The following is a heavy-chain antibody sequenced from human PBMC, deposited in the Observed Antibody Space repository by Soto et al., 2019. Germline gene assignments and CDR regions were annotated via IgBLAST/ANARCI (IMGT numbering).Heavy chain of an antibody. V-gene: IGHV1-8*01. Sequence: ASVKVSCKASGYTFTSYDSNWVRQATGQGLEWMGWMNPNSGNTGYAQKFQGRVTMTRNTSISTAYMELSSLRSEDTAVYYCANREQLGPVKFYYYGMDVWGQGTTVTVSS. CDR3: ANREQLGPVKFYYYGMDV. CDR1: GYTFTSYD. D-gene: IGHD6-6*01. CDR2: MNPNSGNT. J-gene: IGHJ6*02.